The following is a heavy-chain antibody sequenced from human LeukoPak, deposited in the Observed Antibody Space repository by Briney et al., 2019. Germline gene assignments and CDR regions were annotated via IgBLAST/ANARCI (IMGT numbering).Heavy chain of an antibody. D-gene: IGHD6-13*01. CDR3: AHHIAAAGSADY. J-gene: IGHJ4*02. V-gene: IGHV1-18*01. CDR1: GYTFTSYA. CDR2: ISAYNGNT. Sequence: ASVKVSCKASGYTFTSYAMNWVRQAPGQGLEWMGWISAYNGNTNYAQKLQGRVTMTTDTSTSTAYMELRSLRSDDTAVYYCAHHIAAAGSADYWGQGTLVTVSS.